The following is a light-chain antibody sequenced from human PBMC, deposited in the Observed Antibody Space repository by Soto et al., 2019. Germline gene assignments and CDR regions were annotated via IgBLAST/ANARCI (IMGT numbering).Light chain of an antibody. V-gene: IGKV3-20*01. Sequence: VLTQSPGTLSLYPGERATLSCRASQNIATQFFTWYQQRPGQAPRVLIYGTSTRATGIPDRFSGSGSGTDFTLTISRLEPEDFAVYYCQQYSSSSGYTFGQETKLEIK. J-gene: IGKJ2*01. CDR2: GTS. CDR1: QNIATQF. CDR3: QQYSSSSGYT.